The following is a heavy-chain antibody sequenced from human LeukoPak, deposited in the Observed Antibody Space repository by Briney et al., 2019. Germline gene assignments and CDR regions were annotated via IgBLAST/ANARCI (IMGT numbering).Heavy chain of an antibody. V-gene: IGHV3-48*01. J-gene: IGHJ4*02. CDR1: GFTFSSYS. Sequence: GGSLRLSCAASGFTFSSYSMNWVRQAPGKGLEWVSYISSSSSTIYYADSVKGRFTISRDNAKNSLYLQMNSLRAEDTAVYYCAREHPRYYDFWSGYGYWDYWGQGTLVTVSS. CDR2: ISSSSSTI. CDR3: AREHPRYYDFWSGYGYWDY. D-gene: IGHD3-3*01.